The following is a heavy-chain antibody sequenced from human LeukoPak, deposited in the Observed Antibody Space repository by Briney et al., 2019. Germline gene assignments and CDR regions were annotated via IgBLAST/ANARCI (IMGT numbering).Heavy chain of an antibody. D-gene: IGHD1-1*01. CDR2: IYYSGST. CDR1: GGSISSSSYY. V-gene: IGHV4-39*07. CDR3: ARDPSTGTKPVDSWFDP. J-gene: IGHJ5*02. Sequence: PSGTLSLTCTVSGGSISSSSYYWGWIRQPPGKGLEWIGSIYYSGSTYYNPSLKSRVTISVDTSKNQFSLKLSSVTAADTAVYYCARDPSTGTKPVDSWFDPWGQGTLVTVSS.